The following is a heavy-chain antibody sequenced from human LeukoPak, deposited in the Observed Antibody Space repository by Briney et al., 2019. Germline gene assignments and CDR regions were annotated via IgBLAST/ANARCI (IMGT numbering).Heavy chain of an antibody. CDR3: ARVGRWTDSSGLNAFDI. CDR2: INWNGGST. Sequence: GGPLRLSCAASGFTFDDYGMSWVRQAPGKGREWVSGINWNGGSTGYADSVKGRFTISRDNAKNSLYLQMNSLRAEDTALYYCARVGRWTDSSGLNAFDIWGQGTMVTVSS. J-gene: IGHJ3*02. CDR1: GFTFDDYG. V-gene: IGHV3-20*04. D-gene: IGHD3-22*01.